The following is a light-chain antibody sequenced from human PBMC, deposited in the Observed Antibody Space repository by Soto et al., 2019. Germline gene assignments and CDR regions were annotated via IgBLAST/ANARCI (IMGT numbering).Light chain of an antibody. CDR1: KLGDKY. CDR2: QDS. CDR3: QAWDSSTQTAV. V-gene: IGLV3-1*01. Sequence: SYELTQPPSVSVSPGQTASITCSGDKLGDKYACWYQQKPGQSPVLVIYQDSKRPSGIPERFSGSNSGNTATLTISGTQAMDEADYYCQAWDSSTQTAVFGGGTKLTVL. J-gene: IGLJ2*01.